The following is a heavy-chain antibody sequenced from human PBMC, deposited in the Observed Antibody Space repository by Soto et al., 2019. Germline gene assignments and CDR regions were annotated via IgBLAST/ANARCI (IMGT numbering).Heavy chain of an antibody. CDR3: ARHAGEEDYFDN. J-gene: IGHJ4*02. V-gene: IGHV3-66*04. CDR2: AYANGNT. CDR1: GFTVSNKY. Sequence: EVQLVESGGTLVQPGGSLRLSCTASGFTVSNKYMSWVRQAPGKGLEWVSVAYANGNTYYADSVKDRFIMSRDNSKNTLSLQMYSLRAEDSAVYYWARHAGEEDYFDNWGQGTRVTVSS.